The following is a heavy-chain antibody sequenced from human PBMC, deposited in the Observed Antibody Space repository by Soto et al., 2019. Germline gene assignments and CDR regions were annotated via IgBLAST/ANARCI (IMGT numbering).Heavy chain of an antibody. J-gene: IGHJ6*02. D-gene: IGHD6-6*01. CDR3: ASGSSSSGRGDV. Sequence: QVQLQESGPGLVKPSETLSLTCTGSGGSISSYYWTWIRQPPGKGLEWIGYMYYSGSTNYDPSLRGRGTMSVDTSRNQYSLKRTSVTAADTAVYYCASGSSSSGRGDVWGQGTKVTVSS. CDR1: GGSISSYY. V-gene: IGHV4-59*01. CDR2: MYYSGST.